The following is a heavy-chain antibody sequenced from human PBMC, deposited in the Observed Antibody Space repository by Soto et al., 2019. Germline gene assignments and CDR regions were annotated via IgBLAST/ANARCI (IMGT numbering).Heavy chain of an antibody. D-gene: IGHD6-19*01. CDR1: GGSFSGYY. V-gene: IGHV4-34*01. CDR2: INHSGIT. Sequence: QVQLEQWGAGLLKPSETLSLTCAVYGGSFSGYYWSWIRQPPGKGLEWLGEINHSGITDYNPSLKSRITISRDTSKKQFSRKLNSVTAADTAVYYCAIGPRMWLAGGGYWGQGTQVTVSS. CDR3: AIGPRMWLAGGGY. J-gene: IGHJ4*02.